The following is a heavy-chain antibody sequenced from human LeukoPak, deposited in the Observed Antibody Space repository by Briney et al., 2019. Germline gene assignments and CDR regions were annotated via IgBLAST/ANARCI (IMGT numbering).Heavy chain of an antibody. CDR1: GFTFSDYA. D-gene: IGHD6-19*01. CDR2: IGNIGSST. J-gene: IGHJ4*02. Sequence: GGSLRLSCAASGFTFSDYAMSWVRQAPGQGLEWVSAIGNIGSSTYYSDSVKGRFTISRDNSKNTLDLQMSSLRAEDTAVYYCAKGVSGWPYYFDNWGQGTLVTVSS. V-gene: IGHV3-23*01. CDR3: AKGVSGWPYYFDN.